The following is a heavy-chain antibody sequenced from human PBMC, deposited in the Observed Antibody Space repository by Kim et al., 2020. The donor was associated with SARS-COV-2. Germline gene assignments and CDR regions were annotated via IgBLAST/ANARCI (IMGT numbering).Heavy chain of an antibody. J-gene: IGHJ6*02. V-gene: IGHV4-39*01. CDR1: GGSISSSSYY. D-gene: IGHD3-10*01. Sequence: SETLSLTCTVSGGSISSSSYYWGWIRQPPGKGLEWIGSIYYSGSTYYNPSLKSRVTISVDTSKNQFSLKLSSVTAADTAVYYCARSDYYGSGSQWYYYYGMDVWGQGTTVTVSS. CDR3: ARSDYYGSGSQWYYYYGMDV. CDR2: IYYSGST.